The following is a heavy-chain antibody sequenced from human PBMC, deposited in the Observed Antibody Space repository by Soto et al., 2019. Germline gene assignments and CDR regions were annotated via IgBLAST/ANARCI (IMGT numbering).Heavy chain of an antibody. Sequence: QVQLVQSGAEVKKPGSSVKVSCKASGGTFSSYAISWVRQAPGQGLEWMGGIIPIFGTANYAQKFQGRVTITADKSTSTAYMERSSLRSEDTAVYYGARTSPRITPRDYWGQGTLVTVSA. CDR1: GGTFSSYA. D-gene: IGHD3-16*01. J-gene: IGHJ4*02. CDR2: IIPIFGTA. V-gene: IGHV1-69*06. CDR3: ARTSPRITPRDY.